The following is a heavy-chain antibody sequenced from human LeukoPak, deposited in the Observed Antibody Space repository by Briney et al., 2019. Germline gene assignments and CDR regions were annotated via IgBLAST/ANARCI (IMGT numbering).Heavy chain of an antibody. CDR1: SYSISSGYY. CDR2: IFYSGRA. Sequence: SETLSLTCAVSSYSISSGYYWDWIRQPPGKGLEWIGTIFYSGRAYYNPSLKSRVTMSVVTSKNHFSLKLTSVTAADTAVYFCARDRGVRTGYASGDFDFWGQGTLVTVSS. CDR3: ARDRGVRTGYASGDFDF. J-gene: IGHJ4*02. V-gene: IGHV4-38-2*02. D-gene: IGHD5-12*01.